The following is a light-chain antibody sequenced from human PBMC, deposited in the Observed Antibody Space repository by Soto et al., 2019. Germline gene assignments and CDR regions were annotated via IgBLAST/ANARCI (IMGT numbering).Light chain of an antibody. CDR1: QTININ. CDR3: QQYKDWPPLT. V-gene: IGKV3D-15*01. CDR2: GAS. J-gene: IGKJ4*02. Sequence: EIVMTQSPLTLSVSPGERATLSCRASQTININLAWYQQRPGQAPRVLIYGASSRASGIPDRFSGSGSGKDFTLTINRLEPDDFAVYYCQQYKDWPPLTFGGGTRVEIK.